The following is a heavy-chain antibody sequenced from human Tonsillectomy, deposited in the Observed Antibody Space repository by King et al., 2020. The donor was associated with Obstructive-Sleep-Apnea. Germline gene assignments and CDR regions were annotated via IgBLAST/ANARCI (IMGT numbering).Heavy chain of an antibody. CDR2: IGTAGDT. CDR1: GFTFNTYD. CDR3: ARSCSAGSCRYSFDY. V-gene: IGHV3-13*01. J-gene: IGHJ4*02. Sequence: VQLVESGGGLVQPGGSLRLSCSASGFTFNTYDMHWVRQATGKGLEWVSAIGTAGDTYYPGSVKGRFTISRENAKNSLYLQMNSLRAGDTAVYYCARSCSAGSCRYSFDYWGQGTLVTVSS. D-gene: IGHD2-15*01.